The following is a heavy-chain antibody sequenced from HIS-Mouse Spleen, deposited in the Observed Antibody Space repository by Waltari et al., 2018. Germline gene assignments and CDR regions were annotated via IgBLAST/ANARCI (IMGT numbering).Heavy chain of an antibody. CDR1: GGSINSRSSY. J-gene: IGHJ2*01. Sequence: QLQLQESGPGLVKPSETLSLTCTVSGGSINSRSSYWGWIRKPPGKGLEWIGSIYYSGSTYYNPSLKSRVTISVDTSKNQFSLKLSSVTAADTAVYYCAREIPYSSSWYDWYFDLWGRGTLVTVSS. V-gene: IGHV4-39*07. CDR2: IYYSGST. D-gene: IGHD6-13*01. CDR3: AREIPYSSSWYDWYFDL.